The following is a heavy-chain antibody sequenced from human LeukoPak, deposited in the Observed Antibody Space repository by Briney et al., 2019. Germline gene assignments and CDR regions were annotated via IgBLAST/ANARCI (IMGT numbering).Heavy chain of an antibody. D-gene: IGHD1-26*01. V-gene: IGHV1-18*01. Sequence: ASVKVSCKASGYTFTSYGISWVRQAPGQGLEWMGWISAYNGNTNYAQKLQGRVTITTDTSTTTAYMERGSQRSDEQAVYYCARDGAISGSNDDYWGQGTLVTVSS. J-gene: IGHJ4*02. CDR1: GYTFTSYG. CDR2: ISAYNGNT. CDR3: ARDGAISGSNDDY.